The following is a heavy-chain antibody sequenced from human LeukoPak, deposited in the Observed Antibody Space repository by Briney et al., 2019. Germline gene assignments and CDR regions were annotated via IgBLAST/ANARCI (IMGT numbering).Heavy chain of an antibody. CDR2: ISSGSSYI. V-gene: IGHV3-21*01. J-gene: IGHJ4*02. Sequence: PGGSLRLSCAASGFTFDRYNMIRVRQAPGKGLEWVSSISSGSSYIYYADSVRGRFTISRDSAKNSLYLQMNSLRAEDTAVYYCARDKTFCSSPSCDADYWGQGTLVTVSS. CDR3: ARDKTFCSSPSCDADY. D-gene: IGHD2-2*01. CDR1: GFTFDRYN.